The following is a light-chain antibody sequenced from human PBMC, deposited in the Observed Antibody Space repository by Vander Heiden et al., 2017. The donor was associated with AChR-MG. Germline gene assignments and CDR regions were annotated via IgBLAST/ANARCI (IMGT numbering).Light chain of an antibody. CDR1: QSVLYSSNNKNY. Sequence: DIVMTQSPDSLAVSLGERATINCKSSQSVLYSSNNKNYLAWYQQKPGQPPKLLIYWASTREYGVPDRFSGSGYGTDFTLTISGLQAEDVAVYYWQQDYSTQAFGQRTRLEIK. CDR2: WAS. CDR3: QQDYSTQA. J-gene: IGKJ5*01. V-gene: IGKV4-1*01.